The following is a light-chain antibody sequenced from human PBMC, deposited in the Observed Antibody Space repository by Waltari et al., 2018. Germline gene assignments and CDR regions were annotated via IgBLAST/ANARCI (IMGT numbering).Light chain of an antibody. V-gene: IGLV2-11*01. CDR1: SGDVGGYTF. CDR3: CSYAGNYIV. CDR2: GVT. Sequence: QSALTQPRSVSGSPGQSVTISCTGTSGDVGGYTFVSWYQQHPGKAPKPMIFGVTARPSGVPDRFSGSKSGNTASLTISGLQAEDEADYFCCSYAGNYIVFGGGTKMTVL. J-gene: IGLJ2*01.